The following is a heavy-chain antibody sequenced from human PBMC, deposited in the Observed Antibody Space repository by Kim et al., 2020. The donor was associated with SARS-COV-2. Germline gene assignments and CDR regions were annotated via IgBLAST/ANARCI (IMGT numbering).Heavy chain of an antibody. V-gene: IGHV4-39*07. CDR1: GGSVSNNDYY. Sequence: SETLSLTCTVSGGSVSNNDYYWGWIRQPPGKGLEWIGSIYYSGRTYYSPSLRSRVTMSVDTSKNQFSLKLRSLTAADTAVYYCARVGFGGLWFGEQRPWHFDYWGQGTLVTVSS. CDR2: IYYSGRT. J-gene: IGHJ4*02. D-gene: IGHD3-10*01. CDR3: ARVGFGGLWFGEQRPWHFDY.